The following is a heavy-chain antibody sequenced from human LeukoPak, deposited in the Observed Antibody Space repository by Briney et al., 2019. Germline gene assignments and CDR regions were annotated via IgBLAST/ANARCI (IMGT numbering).Heavy chain of an antibody. D-gene: IGHD3-9*01. CDR3: AKEGDYDILTGYPRGIDY. CDR1: GFTFTSSA. V-gene: IGHV1-58*02. Sequence: SVKVSCKASGFTFTSSAMQWVRQARGQRLEWIGWIVVGSGNTNYAQKFQERVTITRDMSTGTAYMELSSLRAEDTAVYYCAKEGDYDILTGYPRGIDYWGQGTLVTVSS. CDR2: IVVGSGNT. J-gene: IGHJ4*02.